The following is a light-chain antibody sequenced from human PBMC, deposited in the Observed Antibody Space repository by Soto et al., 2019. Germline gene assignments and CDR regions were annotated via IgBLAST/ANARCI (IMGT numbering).Light chain of an antibody. CDR2: GAS. CDR1: QSVSRSY. CDR3: QQYGSSPPWT. V-gene: IGKV3-20*01. J-gene: IGKJ1*01. Sequence: EIVLTQSPGTLSLSPGERATLSCRASQSVSRSYLAWYQQKPGQAPRLLIYGASSRATGIPDRFSGSGSGTGFPLTISRLEPEDFAVYYCQQYGSSPPWTFGQGTKVEIK.